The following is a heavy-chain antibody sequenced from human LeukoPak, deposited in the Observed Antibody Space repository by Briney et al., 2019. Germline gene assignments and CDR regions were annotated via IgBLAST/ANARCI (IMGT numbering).Heavy chain of an antibody. CDR1: GGSISSYY. D-gene: IGHD5-24*01. CDR2: MYYSGST. J-gene: IGHJ4*02. V-gene: IGHV4-59*01. CDR3: ARDDGYNFWYFDY. Sequence: SETLSLTCTVSGGSISSYYWSWIRQPPGKGLEWIANMYYSGSTNYNPSLKSRVTISVDTSKNQFSLKLSSVTAADTAVYYCARDDGYNFWYFDYWGQGTLVTVSS.